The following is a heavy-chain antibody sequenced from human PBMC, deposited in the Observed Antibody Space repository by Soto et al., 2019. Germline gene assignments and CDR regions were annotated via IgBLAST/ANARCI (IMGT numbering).Heavy chain of an antibody. Sequence: GGSLRLSCAASGFTFSSYWTSWVRQAPGKGLEWVANIKQDGSEKYYVDSVKGRFTISRDNAKNSLYLQMNSLRAEDTAVYYCARGRLIAAAGIGYFDYWGQGTLVTVSS. CDR1: GFTFSSYW. D-gene: IGHD6-13*01. CDR2: IKQDGSEK. J-gene: IGHJ4*02. V-gene: IGHV3-7*03. CDR3: ARGRLIAAAGIGYFDY.